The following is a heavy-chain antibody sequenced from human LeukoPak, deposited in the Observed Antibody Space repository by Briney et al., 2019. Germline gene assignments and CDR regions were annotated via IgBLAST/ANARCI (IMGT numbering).Heavy chain of an antibody. CDR2: ISSSSSYI. J-gene: IGHJ4*02. CDR3: ARDFEQWPRG. V-gene: IGHV3-21*01. D-gene: IGHD6-19*01. CDR1: GFTFSSYA. Sequence: PGGSLRLSCAASGFTFSSYAMSWVRQAPGKGLEWVSSISSSSSYIYYADSVKGRFTISRDNAKNSLYLQMNSLRAEDTAVYYCARDFEQWPRGWGQGTLVTVSS.